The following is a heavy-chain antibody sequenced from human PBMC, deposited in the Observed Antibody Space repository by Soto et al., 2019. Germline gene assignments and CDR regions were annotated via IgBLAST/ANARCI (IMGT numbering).Heavy chain of an antibody. CDR3: ARVDIVVVPAAPPGGY. CDR2: INPNSGGT. J-gene: IGHJ4*02. D-gene: IGHD2-2*03. CDR1: GYTFTGYY. V-gene: IGHV1-2*04. Sequence: ASVKVSCKASGYTFTGYYMHWVRQAPGQGLEWMGWINPNSGGTNYAQKFRGWVTMTRDTSISTAYMELSRLRSDDTAVYYCARVDIVVVPAAPPGGYWGQGTLVTVSS.